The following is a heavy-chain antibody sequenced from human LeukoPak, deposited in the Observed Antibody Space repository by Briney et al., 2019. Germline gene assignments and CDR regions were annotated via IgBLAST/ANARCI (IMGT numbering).Heavy chain of an antibody. CDR3: AELGITMIGGV. V-gene: IGHV3-48*03. D-gene: IGHD3-10*02. Sequence: GGSLRLSCAVSEFSVGSNYMTWVRHAPGKGLEWVSYISSSGSTIYYADSVKGRFTISRDNAKNSLYLQMNSLRAEDTAVYYCAELGITMIGGVWGKGTTVTISS. J-gene: IGHJ6*04. CDR1: EFSVGSNY. CDR2: ISSSGSTI.